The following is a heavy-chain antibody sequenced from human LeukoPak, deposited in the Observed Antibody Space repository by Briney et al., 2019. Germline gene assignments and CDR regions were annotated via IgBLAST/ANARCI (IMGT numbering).Heavy chain of an antibody. CDR2: ISAYNGNT. Sequence: ASVKVSCKASGYTFTSYGISWVRQAPGQGLEWMGWISAYNGNTNYAQKLQGRVTMTTDTSTSTAYMELRSLRSDDTAVYYCARGAHYDILTGYPLYYYGMDVWGQGTTVTVSS. J-gene: IGHJ6*02. V-gene: IGHV1-18*01. CDR1: GYTFTSYG. CDR3: ARGAHYDILTGYPLYYYGMDV. D-gene: IGHD3-9*01.